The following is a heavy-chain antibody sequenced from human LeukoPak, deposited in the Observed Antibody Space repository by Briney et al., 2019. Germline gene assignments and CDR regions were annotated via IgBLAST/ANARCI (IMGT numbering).Heavy chain of an antibody. D-gene: IGHD6-19*01. CDR1: GGSISSYY. J-gene: IGHJ4*02. Sequence: PSETLSLTCTVSGGSISSYYWNWIRQPPGKGLEWIRYIYDSGSTNSNPSLKSRVTISIDTSKDQFSLKLSSVTAADTAVYYCARRYTSAWRFDDWGEGILVTVS. V-gene: IGHV4-59*08. CDR2: IYDSGST. CDR3: ARRYTSAWRFDD.